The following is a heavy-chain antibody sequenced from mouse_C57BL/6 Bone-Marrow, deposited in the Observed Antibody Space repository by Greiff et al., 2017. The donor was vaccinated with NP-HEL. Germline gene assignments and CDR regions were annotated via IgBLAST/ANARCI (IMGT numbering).Heavy chain of an antibody. CDR1: GFTFSSYA. J-gene: IGHJ2*01. V-gene: IGHV5-6*01. Sequence: EVKLMESGGDLVKPGGSLNLSCAASGFTFSSYALSWVRQTPDKSLEWVATIRRGGGYTYYPDSVKGRVTIARDNAKNTLYLQMSSLKSEDTAMYYCARHGGITTAPYYFDYWGQGTTLTVSS. CDR2: IRRGGGYT. D-gene: IGHD1-2*01. CDR3: ARHGGITTAPYYFDY.